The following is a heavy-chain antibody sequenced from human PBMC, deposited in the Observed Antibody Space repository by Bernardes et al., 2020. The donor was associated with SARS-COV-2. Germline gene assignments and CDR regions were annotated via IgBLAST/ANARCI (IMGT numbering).Heavy chain of an antibody. J-gene: IGHJ4*02. CDR1: GFTFNTHW. CDR2: MNQDGSHA. V-gene: IGHV3-7*04. CDR3: AGGGGY. Sequence: GALRLSCAASGFTFNTHWMRWVRQAPGKGLECVASMNQDGSHADYVDSVKGRFTISRDNAKNSLYLQMNGLRVEDTALYYCAGGGGYWGQGALVTVSS. D-gene: IGHD2-15*01.